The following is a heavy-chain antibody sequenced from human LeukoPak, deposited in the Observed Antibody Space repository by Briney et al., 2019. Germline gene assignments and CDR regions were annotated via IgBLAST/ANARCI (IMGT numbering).Heavy chain of an antibody. D-gene: IGHD3-10*01. J-gene: IGHJ4*02. CDR1: GFTFSSYG. V-gene: IGHV3-30*02. CDR3: AKDSATLWFGELLDFDY. CDR2: IRYDGSNK. Sequence: PGGSLRLSCAASGFTFSSYGMHWVRQAPGKGLEWVAFIRYDGSNKYYADSVKGRFTISRDNSKNTLYLQMNSLRAEDTAVYYCAKDSATLWFGELLDFDYWGQGTLVTVSS.